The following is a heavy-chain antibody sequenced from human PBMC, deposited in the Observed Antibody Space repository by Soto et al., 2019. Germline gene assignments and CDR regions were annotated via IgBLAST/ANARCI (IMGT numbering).Heavy chain of an antibody. Sequence: ASVKVSCKASGYTFTGYYMHWVRQAPGQGLEWMGWINPNSGGTNYAQKFQGWVTMTRDTSISTAYMELSRLRSDDTAVYYCARDGARLLWFGELLYDDGGYYFDYWGQGTLVTVSS. CDR1: GYTFTGYY. CDR3: ARDGARLLWFGELLYDDGGYYFDY. D-gene: IGHD3-10*01. CDR2: INPNSGGT. J-gene: IGHJ4*02. V-gene: IGHV1-2*04.